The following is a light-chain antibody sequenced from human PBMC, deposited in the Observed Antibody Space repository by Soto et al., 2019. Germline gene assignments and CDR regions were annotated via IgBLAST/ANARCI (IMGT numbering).Light chain of an antibody. CDR2: GAS. V-gene: IGKV3-15*01. CDR3: QASGFT. J-gene: IGKJ3*01. CDR1: QSVSSN. Sequence: EIVMTQSPATLSVSPGERATLSCRASQSVSSNLAWYQQKPGQASRLLIYGASSRATDIPARFSGSGSGTEFTLTISSLQSEDFAVYYCQASGFTFGPGTKVDIK.